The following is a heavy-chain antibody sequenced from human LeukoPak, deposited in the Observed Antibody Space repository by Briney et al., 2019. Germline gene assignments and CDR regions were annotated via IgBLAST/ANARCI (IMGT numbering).Heavy chain of an antibody. CDR3: ARDTSVQLWLRNFFDY. CDR1: GFHFSAHG. Sequence: GGSLRLSCAASGFHFSAHGMNWIRQAPGKGLEWVSGISPSGDITYYADSVKGRFTISRDNSKNTLYLQMNSLRAEDTAVYYCARDTSVQLWLRNFFDYWGQGTLVTVSS. V-gene: IGHV3-23*01. J-gene: IGHJ4*02. CDR2: ISPSGDIT. D-gene: IGHD5-18*01.